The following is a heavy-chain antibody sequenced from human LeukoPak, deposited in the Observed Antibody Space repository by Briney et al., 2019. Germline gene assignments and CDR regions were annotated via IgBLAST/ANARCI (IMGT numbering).Heavy chain of an antibody. V-gene: IGHV6-1*01. Sequence: SQTLSLTCAISGDSVSINSAAWNWIRQSPSRGLEWLGRTYQRSKWYNDYAVSVKSRITINPDISKNQFSLKLSSVTAADTAVYYCARVRFGNGGAYDYVWGSYRYTGIFDYWGQGTLVTVSS. CDR1: GDSVSINSAA. D-gene: IGHD3-16*02. CDR3: ARVRFGNGGAYDYVWGSYRYTGIFDY. CDR2: TYQRSKWYN. J-gene: IGHJ4*02.